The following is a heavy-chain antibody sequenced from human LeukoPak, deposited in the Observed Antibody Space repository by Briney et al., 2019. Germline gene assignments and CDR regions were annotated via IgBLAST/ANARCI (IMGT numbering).Heavy chain of an antibody. V-gene: IGHV3-33*06. CDR2: IWHDGSEK. Sequence: GTSLSLYCAASGFIFSNYVMHWVRQAPGKGLEWVAVIWHDGSEKYYGDSVKGRFSISRDNPKNTLYLQMNSLRAEDTAVYFCVKESDAFDIWGQGTMVTVSS. CDR3: VKESDAFDI. J-gene: IGHJ3*02. CDR1: GFIFSNYV.